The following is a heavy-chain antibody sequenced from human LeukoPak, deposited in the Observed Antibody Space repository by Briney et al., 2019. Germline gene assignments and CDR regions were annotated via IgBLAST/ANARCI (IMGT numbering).Heavy chain of an antibody. CDR1: GFIFSNYD. CDR3: ARRGPYYFDF. D-gene: IGHD3-16*01. CDR2: VSASGSIT. V-gene: IGHV3-23*01. J-gene: IGHJ4*02. Sequence: GGSLRLSCAGSGFIFSNYDMTRVRQAPGKGLEYVSGVSASGSITYYPDPVKGRFTISRDNSKSTVFLQVNSLRVEDTAVYYCARRGPYYFDFWGQGTLVTVSS.